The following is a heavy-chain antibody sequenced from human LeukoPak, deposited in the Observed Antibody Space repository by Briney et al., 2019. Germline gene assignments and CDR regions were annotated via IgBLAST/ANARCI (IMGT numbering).Heavy chain of an antibody. CDR1: GFTFSSYE. Sequence: PGGSLRLSCAASGFTFSSYEMNWVRQAPGKGLEWVSYISSSGSTIYYADSVKGRFTISRDNAKNSLYLQMNSLRAEDTAVYYCAKVNGGVFLAVDYWGQGTLVTVSS. J-gene: IGHJ4*02. CDR2: ISSSGSTI. D-gene: IGHD2-21*01. V-gene: IGHV3-48*03. CDR3: AKVNGGVFLAVDY.